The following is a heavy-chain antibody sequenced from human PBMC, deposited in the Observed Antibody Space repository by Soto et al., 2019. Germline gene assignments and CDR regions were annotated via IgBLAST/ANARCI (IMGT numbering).Heavy chain of an antibody. CDR2: IYPGDSDT. CDR1: GYSFTSYW. D-gene: IGHD3-10*01. Sequence: GESLKISCKGSGYSFTSYWVGWVRQMPGKGLEWMGIIYPGDSDTRYSPSFQGQVTISADNSISTAYLQWSSLKASDTAMYYCARQWYYGSGGWYFDYWGQGTLVTVSS. V-gene: IGHV5-51*01. J-gene: IGHJ4*02. CDR3: ARQWYYGSGGWYFDY.